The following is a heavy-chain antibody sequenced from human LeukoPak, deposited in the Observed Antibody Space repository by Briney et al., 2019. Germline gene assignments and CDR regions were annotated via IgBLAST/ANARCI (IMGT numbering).Heavy chain of an antibody. J-gene: IGHJ6*03. CDR2: IYSGGST. D-gene: IGHD4-23*01. V-gene: IGHV3-66*01. CDR3: ARNGYDYGGNWYYMDV. CDR1: GFTVSSNY. Sequence: GGSLRLSCAASGFTVSSNYVSWVRQAPGKGLEWVSIIYSGGSTFYADSVKGRFTISRDNSKNTLYLQMNSLRAEDTAVYYCARNGYDYGGNWYYMDVWGKGITVTISS.